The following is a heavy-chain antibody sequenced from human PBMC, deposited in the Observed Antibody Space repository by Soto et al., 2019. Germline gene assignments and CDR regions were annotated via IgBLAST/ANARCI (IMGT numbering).Heavy chain of an antibody. Sequence: EVQLVESGGGLVQPGGSLRVSCAASGFSFSSYWMSWVRHGPAKGLEWVADINEEGTERYYADSVKGRFTISRDNGENSVYLQMNNLRVDDTAVYSCAKSPMVRTFHYGMEVWGQGTTVTVSS. D-gene: IGHD2-8*01. J-gene: IGHJ6*02. CDR3: AKSPMVRTFHYGMEV. CDR1: GFSFSSYW. CDR2: INEEGTER. V-gene: IGHV3-7*05.